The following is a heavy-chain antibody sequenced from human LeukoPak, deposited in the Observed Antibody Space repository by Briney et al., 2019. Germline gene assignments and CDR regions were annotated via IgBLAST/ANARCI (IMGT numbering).Heavy chain of an antibody. J-gene: IGHJ4*02. CDR1: GFTFSSYA. CDR2: ISGSGGST. Sequence: AGGSLRLSCAASGFTFSSYAMSWVRQAPGKGLEWVSAISGSGGSTYYADSVKGRFTISRDNAKNSLYLQMNSLRVEDTAVYYCARDGGSYWGQGTLVTVSS. D-gene: IGHD3-10*01. V-gene: IGHV3-23*01. CDR3: ARDGGSY.